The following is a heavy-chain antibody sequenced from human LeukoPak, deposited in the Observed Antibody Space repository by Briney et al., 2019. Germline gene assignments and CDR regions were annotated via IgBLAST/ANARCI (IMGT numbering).Heavy chain of an antibody. CDR2: ISGSGGST. CDR1: GFTFSSYA. CDR3: AKDLYSSGSAYYFDY. D-gene: IGHD6-19*01. Sequence: GGSLRLSCAASGFTFSSYAMTWVRQAPAKGLEWVSAISGSGGSTYYADSVKGRFTISRDNSKNTLYLQMNSLRAEDTAVYYCAKDLYSSGSAYYFDYWGQGTLVTVSS. J-gene: IGHJ4*02. V-gene: IGHV3-23*01.